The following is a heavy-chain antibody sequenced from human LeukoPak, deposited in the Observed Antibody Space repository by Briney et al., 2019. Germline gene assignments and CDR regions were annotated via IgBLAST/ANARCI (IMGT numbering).Heavy chain of an antibody. J-gene: IGHJ4*02. CDR2: INPNSGGT. V-gene: IGHV1-2*06. CDR3: ARRVGYDSSGYYYVSTGSLVY. Sequence: ASVKVSCKASGYTFTGYYMHWVRQAPGQGLEWMGRINPNSGGTNYAQKFQGRVTMTRDTSISTVYMELSRLRSDDTAVYYCARRVGYDSSGYYYVSTGSLVYWGQGTLVTVSS. CDR1: GYTFTGYY. D-gene: IGHD3-22*01.